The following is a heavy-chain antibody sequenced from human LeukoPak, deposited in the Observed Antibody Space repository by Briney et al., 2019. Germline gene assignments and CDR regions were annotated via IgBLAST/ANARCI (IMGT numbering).Heavy chain of an antibody. V-gene: IGHV3-9*01. CDR1: GFTFDDYA. CDR3: AKDLESGSGWYVPARRASFDY. J-gene: IGHJ4*02. CDR2: ISWNSGSI. D-gene: IGHD6-19*01. Sequence: GRSLRLSCAASGFTFDDYAMHWVRQAPGKGLERVSGISWNSGSIGYADSVKGRFTISRDNAKNSLYLQMNSLRAEDTALYYCAKDLESGSGWYVPARRASFDYWGQGTLVTVSS.